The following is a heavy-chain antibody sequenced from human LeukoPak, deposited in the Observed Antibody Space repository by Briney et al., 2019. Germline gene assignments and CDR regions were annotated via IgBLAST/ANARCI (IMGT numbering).Heavy chain of an antibody. V-gene: IGHV3-7*01. J-gene: IGHJ6*04. CDR1: GIILSSYW. CDR3: AELGITMIGGV. Sequence: GGSLRLSCAASGIILSSYWMSWVRQAPGKGLEWVANIKQDGSEKWYVDSVKGRFTISRDNAKNSLYLQMNSLRAEDMAVYYCAELGITMIGGVWGKGTTVTISS. CDR2: IKQDGSEK. D-gene: IGHD3-10*02.